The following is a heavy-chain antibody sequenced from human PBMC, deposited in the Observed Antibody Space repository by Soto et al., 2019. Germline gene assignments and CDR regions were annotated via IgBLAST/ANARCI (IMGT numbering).Heavy chain of an antibody. D-gene: IGHD3-22*01. Sequence: ASVKVSCKASGYTFTSYGISWVRQAPGQGLEWMGWISAYNGNTNYAQKLQGRVTMTTDTSTSTAYMELRSLRSDDTAVYYCARDQDYDSSGDYPGYYGMDVWGQGTTVTV. J-gene: IGHJ6*02. CDR1: GYTFTSYG. V-gene: IGHV1-18*01. CDR2: ISAYNGNT. CDR3: ARDQDYDSSGDYPGYYGMDV.